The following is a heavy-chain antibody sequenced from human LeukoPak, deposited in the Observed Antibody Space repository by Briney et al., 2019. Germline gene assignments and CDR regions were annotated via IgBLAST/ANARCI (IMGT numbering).Heavy chain of an antibody. Sequence: GGSLRLSCAAPGFTFDDYGMSWVRQAPGKGLEWVSGINWNGGSTGYADSVKGRFTISRDNAKNSLYLQMNSLRAEDTALYYCARPAHPSGGPPHDYWAREPWSPSPQ. D-gene: IGHD3-10*01. J-gene: IGHJ4*02. V-gene: IGHV3-20*04. CDR2: INWNGGST. CDR3: ARPAHPSGGPPHDY. CDR1: GFTFDDYG.